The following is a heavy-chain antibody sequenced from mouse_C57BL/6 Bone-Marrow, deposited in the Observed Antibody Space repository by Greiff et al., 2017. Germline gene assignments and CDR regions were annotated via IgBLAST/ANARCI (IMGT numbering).Heavy chain of an antibody. V-gene: IGHV14-2*01. D-gene: IGHD1-1*01. Sequence: VQLQQSGAELVKPGASVKLSCTASGFNIKDYYIHWVKQRTEQGLEWIGRIDPVDGETKYAPKFQDKATITADTSSNTAYLQLSSLTSEDTAVYYCTCSLMYYGTNYWGQGTTLAVSS. J-gene: IGHJ2*01. CDR1: GFNIKDYY. CDR3: TCSLMYYGTNY. CDR2: IDPVDGET.